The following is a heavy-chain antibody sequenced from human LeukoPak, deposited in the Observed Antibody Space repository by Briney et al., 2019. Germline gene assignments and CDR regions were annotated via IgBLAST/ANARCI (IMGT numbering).Heavy chain of an antibody. J-gene: IGHJ4*02. Sequence: PGGSLRLSCVVSGYIFSTYDMNWVRQAPGKGLEWVSFISNSGNTIQYADSVKGRFTISRDNAKNSLYLQMNGLRAEDTAIFFCATGAYCDHWGQGTLVTVSS. V-gene: IGHV3-48*03. CDR2: ISNSGNTI. CDR1: GYIFSTYD. CDR3: ATGAYCDH.